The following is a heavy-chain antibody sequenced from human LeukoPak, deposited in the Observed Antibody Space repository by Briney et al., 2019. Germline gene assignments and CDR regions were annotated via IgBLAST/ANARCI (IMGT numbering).Heavy chain of an antibody. D-gene: IGHD3-16*01. J-gene: IGHJ5*01. Sequence: GGSLRLSCAASGFLFSSYVMSWVRQAPGKGLEWVSAISGSYGTTYYAESVKGRFTISRDNSKNTLFLQMNSLRAEDTAVYYCVTHNRGIYNWFDSWGQGTLVTVSS. CDR2: ISGSYGTT. CDR3: VTHNRGIYNWFDS. CDR1: GFLFSSYV. V-gene: IGHV3-23*01.